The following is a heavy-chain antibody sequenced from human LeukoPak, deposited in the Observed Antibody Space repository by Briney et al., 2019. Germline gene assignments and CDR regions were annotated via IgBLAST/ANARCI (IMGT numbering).Heavy chain of an antibody. V-gene: IGHV3-74*01. CDR3: TKGNIWFDS. D-gene: IGHD2/OR15-2a*01. CDR2: IKTDGSIT. J-gene: IGHJ5*01. Sequence: GGSLRLSCAASGFTFSSHWMHWVRQAPGKGLVWVSRIKTDGSITSYADSVKGRFTISRDNSKNTLFLEMNSLRAEDTAVYYCTKGNIWFDSWGQGTLVTVSS. CDR1: GFTFSSHW.